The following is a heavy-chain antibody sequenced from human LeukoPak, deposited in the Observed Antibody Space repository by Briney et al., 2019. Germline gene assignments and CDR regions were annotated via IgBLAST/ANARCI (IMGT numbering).Heavy chain of an antibody. CDR3: ARATHYDFWSGYYPFDY. D-gene: IGHD3-3*01. CDR1: GGSFSGYY. CDR2: INHSGST. J-gene: IGHJ4*02. Sequence: SETLSLTCAVYGGSFSGYYWSWIRQPPGKGLEWIGEINHSGSTNYNPSPKSRVTISVDTSKNQFSLKLSSVTAADTAVYYCARATHYDFWSGYYPFDYWGQGTLVTVSS. V-gene: IGHV4-34*01.